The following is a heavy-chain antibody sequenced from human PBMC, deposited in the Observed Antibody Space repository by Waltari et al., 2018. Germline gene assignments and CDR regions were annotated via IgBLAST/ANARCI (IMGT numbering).Heavy chain of an antibody. CDR2: FIXMFNRX. CDR1: GGTFSTHS. CDR3: AXSPYYXMLTGNFGHFDX. D-gene: IGHD3-9*01. J-gene: IGHJ4*02. V-gene: IGHV1-69*01. Sequence: QVXLVXXGAXVKXPGSXVKVSCKDSGGTFSTHSIHWVRQAPGQGLEWGGGFIXMFNRXNYAPXFQHRVTITAXESMTTAYMELISLRSEXTAVYYCAXSPYYXMLTGNFGHFDXWGPGALVTVSS.